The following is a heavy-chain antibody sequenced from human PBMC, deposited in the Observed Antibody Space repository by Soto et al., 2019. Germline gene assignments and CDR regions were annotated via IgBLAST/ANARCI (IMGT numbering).Heavy chain of an antibody. Sequence: QVQLVQSGAEVKKPGASVKVSCKASGYTFTSYGISWVRQAPGQGLEWMGWISAYNGNTNYAQKRQGRVTMTTDTSTSTAYMELRSLRSDDTAVYYCARAIRGYCSGGSCYRANYYYYGMDVWGQGTTVTVSS. CDR1: GYTFTSYG. CDR2: ISAYNGNT. CDR3: ARAIRGYCSGGSCYRANYYYYGMDV. D-gene: IGHD2-15*01. V-gene: IGHV1-18*01. J-gene: IGHJ6*02.